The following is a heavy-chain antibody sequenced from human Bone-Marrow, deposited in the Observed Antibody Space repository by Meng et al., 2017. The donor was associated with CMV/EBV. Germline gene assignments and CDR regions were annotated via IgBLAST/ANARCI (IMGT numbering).Heavy chain of an antibody. CDR2: ISYYRSDK. D-gene: IGHD3-3*01. V-gene: IGHV3-30*04. CDR1: GFTCSSQA. Sequence: SGFTCSSQAKHWGRQDPGKGLEWVAVISYYRSDKYYADSVKGRFTISRDNSKNTLYLQMNSLRAEDTAVYYCARVGGDYDFWGGIDYWGQGTLVTVSS. CDR3: ARVGGDYDFWGGIDY. J-gene: IGHJ4*02.